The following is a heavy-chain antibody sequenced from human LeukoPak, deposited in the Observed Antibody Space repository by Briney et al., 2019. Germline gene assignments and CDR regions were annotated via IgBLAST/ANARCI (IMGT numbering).Heavy chain of an antibody. D-gene: IGHD3-9*01. CDR2: ISSSSSTI. Sequence: AGGSQRLSCAASGFTFSSYSMNWVRQAPGKGLEWVSYISSSSSTIYYADSVKGRFTISRDNAKNSLYLQMNSLRAEDTAVYYRAREEYDILTGYYGFDYWGQGTLVTVSS. V-gene: IGHV3-48*01. J-gene: IGHJ4*02. CDR1: GFTFSSYS. CDR3: AREEYDILTGYYGFDY.